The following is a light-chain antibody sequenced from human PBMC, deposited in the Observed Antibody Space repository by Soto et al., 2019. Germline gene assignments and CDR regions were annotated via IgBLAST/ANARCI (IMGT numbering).Light chain of an antibody. Sequence: QLVLTQPASVSGSPGQSITISCTGTSSDVGSYNLVSWYQQHPGKAPKLIIYEGSKRPSGVSNRFSGSKSGNTASLTISGLQAEDEADYYCCSYAGSSAYVFGTGTKVTVL. CDR3: CSYAGSSAYV. CDR2: EGS. CDR1: SSDVGSYNL. V-gene: IGLV2-23*01. J-gene: IGLJ1*01.